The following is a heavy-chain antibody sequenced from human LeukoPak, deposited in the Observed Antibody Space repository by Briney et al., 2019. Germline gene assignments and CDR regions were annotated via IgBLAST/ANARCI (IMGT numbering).Heavy chain of an antibody. V-gene: IGHV4-30-4*08. Sequence: SETLSLTCTVSGGSISSCDYYWSWIRQPPGKGLEWIGYIYYSGSTYYNPSLKSRVTISVDTSKNQFSLKLSSVTAADTAVYYCAREYRLPPSDYIVVVPAAMADYWGQGTLVTVSS. CDR2: IYYSGST. J-gene: IGHJ4*02. CDR1: GGSISSCDYY. CDR3: AREYRLPPSDYIVVVPAAMADY. D-gene: IGHD2-2*01.